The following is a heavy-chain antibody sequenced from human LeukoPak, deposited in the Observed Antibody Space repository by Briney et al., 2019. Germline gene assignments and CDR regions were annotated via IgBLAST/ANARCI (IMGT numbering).Heavy chain of an antibody. CDR3: AKDASNYFWYFDL. D-gene: IGHD1-1*01. V-gene: IGHV3-48*02. CDR1: GFIFSTYN. CDR2: ISSGSNTI. Sequence: GGSLRLSCAASGFIFSTYNMNWVRQAPGKGLEWLSSISSGSNTIAYADSVKGRFTISRDNAENSLFLQMNSLRDEDTAVYYCAKDASNYFWYFDLWGRGTLVTVSS. J-gene: IGHJ2*01.